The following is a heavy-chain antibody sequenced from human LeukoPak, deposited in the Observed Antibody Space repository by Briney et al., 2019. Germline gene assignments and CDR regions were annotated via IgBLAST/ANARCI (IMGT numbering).Heavy chain of an antibody. V-gene: IGHV3-23*01. CDR3: AKDRLNTYYYDSSGS. D-gene: IGHD3-22*01. J-gene: IGHJ5*02. CDR1: ALTFSSYA. Sequence: PGGSLRLTCAASALTFSSYAMCWVRQAPEKGLEWVSAISGSGGSTYYADSVKGRFTISRDNSKNTLYLQMNSLRAEDTAVYYCAKDRLNTYYYDSSGSWGQGTLVTVSS. CDR2: ISGSGGST.